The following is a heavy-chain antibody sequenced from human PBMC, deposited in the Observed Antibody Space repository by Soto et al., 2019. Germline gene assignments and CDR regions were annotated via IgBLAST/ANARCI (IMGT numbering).Heavy chain of an antibody. V-gene: IGHV4-59*01. Sequence: SETLSLTCTVSGGSISSYYWSWIRQPPGKGLEWIGYIYYSGSTNYNPSLKSRVTISVDTSKNQFSLKLSSVTAADTAVYYCARGPSMADDAFDIWGQGTMVTVSS. J-gene: IGHJ3*02. CDR1: GGSISSYY. CDR3: ARGPSMADDAFDI. CDR2: IYYSGST. D-gene: IGHD3-10*01.